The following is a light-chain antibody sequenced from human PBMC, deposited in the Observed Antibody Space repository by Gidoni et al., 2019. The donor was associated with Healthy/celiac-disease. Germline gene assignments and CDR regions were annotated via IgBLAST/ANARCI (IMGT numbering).Light chain of an antibody. CDR2: WAS. V-gene: IGKV4-1*01. Sequence: DIVMTQSPDSRAVPLGERATINCKSSQSVLYSSNNKNYLAWYQQKPGQPPKLLIYWASTRESGVPDRFSGSGSGTDFTLTISSLQAEDVAVYYCQQYYSTPWTFGQGTKVEIK. CDR1: QSVLYSSNNKNY. CDR3: QQYYSTPWT. J-gene: IGKJ1*01.